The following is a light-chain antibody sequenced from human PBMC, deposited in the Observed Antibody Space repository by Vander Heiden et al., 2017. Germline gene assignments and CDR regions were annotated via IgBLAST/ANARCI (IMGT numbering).Light chain of an antibody. CDR1: QDLGAW. Sequence: DIQMTQSPSSVSASVGDRVTITCRASQDLGAWLAWYQQKPGKAPNLLIYAAATLQSGVPSRFSGRGFGTEFTLTISSLQPEDSATYYCQQAKDLPRTFGHGTMVHIK. CDR2: AAA. CDR3: QQAKDLPRT. V-gene: IGKV1-12*01. J-gene: IGKJ3*01.